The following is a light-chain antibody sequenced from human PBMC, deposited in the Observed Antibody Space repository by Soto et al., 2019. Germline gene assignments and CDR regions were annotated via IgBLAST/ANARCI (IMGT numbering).Light chain of an antibody. J-gene: IGKJ4*01. CDR3: QQRSHWPRT. CDR2: DAS. Sequence: VLTQSPATLSLSPGERATLSCRASQSVSSYIAWYRQRPGQAPRLLIYDASNRATGIPARFSGTWSGTDFTLTISSLEPEDFAVYYCQQRSHWPRTFGGGTRVEIK. V-gene: IGKV3-11*01. CDR1: QSVSSY.